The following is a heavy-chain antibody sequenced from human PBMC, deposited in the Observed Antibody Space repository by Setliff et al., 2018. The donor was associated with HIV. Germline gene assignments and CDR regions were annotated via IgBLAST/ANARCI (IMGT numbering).Heavy chain of an antibody. CDR2: VYHTGST. Sequence: SETLSLTCDVSGVSISDNNWWSWVRQPPGRGLEWIGEVYHTGSTNYNPSLKSRVITSIDKSKNQFSLKIDSVTAADTAVYYCARAGDYYDSTGARAGFDFWGQGTRVTVSS. CDR3: ARAGDYYDSTGARAGFDF. V-gene: IGHV4-4*02. J-gene: IGHJ3*01. D-gene: IGHD3-22*01. CDR1: GVSISDNNW.